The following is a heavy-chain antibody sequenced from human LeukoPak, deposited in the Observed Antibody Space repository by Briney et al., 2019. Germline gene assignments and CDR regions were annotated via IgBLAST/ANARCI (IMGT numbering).Heavy chain of an antibody. CDR3: ARHRRYCSSTSCYAEEFDY. V-gene: IGHV5-51*01. D-gene: IGHD2-2*01. J-gene: IGHJ4*02. CDR2: IYPGDSDT. Sequence: GESLKISCKGSGYSFTSYWIGWVRQMPGKGLEWMGIIYPGDSDTRYSPSFQGQVTISADKSISTAYLQWSSLKASDTAMYYCARHRRYCSSTSCYAEEFDYWGQGTLVTVSS. CDR1: GYSFTSYW.